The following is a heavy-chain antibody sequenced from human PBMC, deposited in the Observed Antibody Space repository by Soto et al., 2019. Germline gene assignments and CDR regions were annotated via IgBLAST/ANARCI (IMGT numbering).Heavy chain of an antibody. CDR2: SSNSGTFS. CDR3: ARSGDNYNRLAY. V-gene: IGHV3-11*06. D-gene: IGHD1-1*01. CDR1: GFTFSDYC. Sequence: PGGSLRLSCEGSGFTFSDYCISWSRQAPGKGLEWISYSSNSGTFSRYADSVKGRFSISRDNTKNLLYLQMNSLRAEDTAVYYCARSGDNYNRLAYWGQGTPVTVSS. J-gene: IGHJ4*02.